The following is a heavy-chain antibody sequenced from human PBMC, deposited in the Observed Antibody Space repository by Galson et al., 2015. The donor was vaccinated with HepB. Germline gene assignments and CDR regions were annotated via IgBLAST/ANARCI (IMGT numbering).Heavy chain of an antibody. V-gene: IGHV1-46*01. CDR2: IKDKGASA. CDR1: GYTFATYY. Sequence: SVKVSCKASGYTFATYYMNWVRQAPGQGLEWMGRIKDKGASASYSQKFQDRVSVTMDTSTSTVYMELRSLTSEDTAVYYCARAGGNSSSGSAFDYWSQGTLVIVSS. J-gene: IGHJ4*02. D-gene: IGHD6-13*01. CDR3: ARAGGNSSSGSAFDY.